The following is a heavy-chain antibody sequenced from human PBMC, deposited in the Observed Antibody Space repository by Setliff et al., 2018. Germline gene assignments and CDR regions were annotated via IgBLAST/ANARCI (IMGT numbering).Heavy chain of an antibody. CDR1: GFTFSNYW. J-gene: IGHJ4*02. D-gene: IGHD3-16*01. V-gene: IGHV3-7*01. Sequence: LRLSCAASGFTFSNYWMSWVRQAPGKGLEWVANIKQDGSGKYYVDSVKGRFTISRDNAKNSLYLQMNSLRAEDTAVYYCARDGGEYWGQGTLVTVSS. CDR2: IKQDGSGK. CDR3: ARDGGEY.